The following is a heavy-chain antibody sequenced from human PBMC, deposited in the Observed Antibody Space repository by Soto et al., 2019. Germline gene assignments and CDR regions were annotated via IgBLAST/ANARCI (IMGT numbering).Heavy chain of an antibody. CDR3: ARGGLMVYAIPLEAFDI. CDR1: GFTCDDYA. J-gene: IGHJ3*02. Sequence: PGGSLRLSCAASGFTCDDYAMHWVRQAPGKGLECVSGISWNSGSIGYADSVKGRFTISRDNAKNSLYLQMNSLRAEDTALYYCARGGLMVYAIPLEAFDIWGQGTIVTGSS. V-gene: IGHV3-9*01. CDR2: ISWNSGSI. D-gene: IGHD2-8*01.